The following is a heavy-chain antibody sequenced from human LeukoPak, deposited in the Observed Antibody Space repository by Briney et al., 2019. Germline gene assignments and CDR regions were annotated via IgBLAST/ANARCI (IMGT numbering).Heavy chain of an antibody. CDR1: GGSISSYY. J-gene: IGHJ4*02. CDR2: IYYSGST. CDR3: ARVAARMTLFDY. Sequence: SETLSLTCTISGGSISSYYWSWIRQPPGEGLEGVGYIYYSGSTNYNPSLKSRVTISVDTPKNQFSLKLSSVTAADTAVYYCARVAARMTLFDYWGQGTLVTVSS. D-gene: IGHD2-15*01. V-gene: IGHV4-59*01.